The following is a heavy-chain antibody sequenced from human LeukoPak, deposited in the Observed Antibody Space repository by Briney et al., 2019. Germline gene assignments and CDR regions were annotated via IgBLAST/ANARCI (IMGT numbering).Heavy chain of an antibody. Sequence: GGSLRLSCAASGFTFSNYAMSRVRQAPGKGLDWVSSISGSGGSTYYADSVKGRFTISRDNSKNTIYLQMNSLRAEDTAVYYCAKRGFSGYYFHYWAQGTLVSVSS. CDR1: GFTFSNYA. CDR3: AKRGFSGYYFHY. CDR2: ISGSGGST. J-gene: IGHJ4*02. V-gene: IGHV3-23*01. D-gene: IGHD3-22*01.